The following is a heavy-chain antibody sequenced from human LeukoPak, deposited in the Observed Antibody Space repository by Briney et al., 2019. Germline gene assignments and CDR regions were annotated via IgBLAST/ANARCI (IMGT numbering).Heavy chain of an antibody. D-gene: IGHD4-17*01. Sequence: PGGSLRLSCAASGFTFSSYGMHWVRQAPGKGLEWVAVISYDGSNKYYADSVKGRFTISRDNSKNTLYLQMNSLRAEDTAVYYCAKGDPYMTTVNLQHWGQGTLVTVSS. CDR1: GFTFSSYG. CDR2: ISYDGSNK. V-gene: IGHV3-30*18. J-gene: IGHJ1*01. CDR3: AKGDPYMTTVNLQH.